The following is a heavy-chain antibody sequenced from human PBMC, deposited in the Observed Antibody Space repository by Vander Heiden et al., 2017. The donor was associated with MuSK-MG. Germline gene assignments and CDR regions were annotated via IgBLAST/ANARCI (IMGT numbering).Heavy chain of an antibody. CDR3: ARGVGY. Sequence: QVQLQESGPGLVKPSETLSLTCTVSGYSISSGFYWGWIRQPPGKGLEWIGSIYHRGSTYYNPSLKSRSAISVDTSKNRFSMTLTSVTAADTAGYYCARGVGYMGQGTLVTVSS. CDR1: GYSISSGFY. V-gene: IGHV4-38-2*02. CDR2: IYHRGST. J-gene: IGHJ4*02.